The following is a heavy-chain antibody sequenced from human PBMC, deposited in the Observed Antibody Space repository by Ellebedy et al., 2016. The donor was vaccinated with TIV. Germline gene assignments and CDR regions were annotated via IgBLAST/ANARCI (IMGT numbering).Heavy chain of an antibody. D-gene: IGHD2/OR15-2a*01. CDR1: GFPFSSYS. CDR3: ARDQHFAFDV. J-gene: IGHJ2*01. Sequence: GESLKISCAASGFPFSSYSMNWVRQAPGKGLEWLSYISRDGGATYYADSLRGRFTISRDNVKNSMFLQMNSLRDDDTAVYSCARDQHFAFDVWGRGTLVTVSS. CDR2: ISRDGGAT. V-gene: IGHV3-48*02.